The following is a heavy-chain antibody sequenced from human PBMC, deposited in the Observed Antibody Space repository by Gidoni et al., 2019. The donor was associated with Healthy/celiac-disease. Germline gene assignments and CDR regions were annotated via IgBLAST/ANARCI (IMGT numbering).Heavy chain of an antibody. CDR3: ARDIGYSGYLDY. V-gene: IGHV3-30-3*01. CDR1: GFTFSSYA. Sequence: QVQLVESGGGVVQPGRSMRLSCAASGFTFSSYAMHWVRQAPGKGLEWVAVISYDGSNKYYADSVKGRFTISRDNSKNTLYLQMNSLRAEDTAVYYCARDIGYSGYLDYWGQGTLVTVSS. D-gene: IGHD5-12*01. CDR2: ISYDGSNK. J-gene: IGHJ4*02.